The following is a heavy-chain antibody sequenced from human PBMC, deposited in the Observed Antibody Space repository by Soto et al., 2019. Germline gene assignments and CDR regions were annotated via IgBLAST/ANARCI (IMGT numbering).Heavy chain of an antibody. D-gene: IGHD6-19*01. J-gene: IGHJ4*02. CDR3: ARIPYNSASFDY. V-gene: IGHV4-34*01. Sequence: SETLSLTCAVYGGSFSGYYWSWIRQPPGKGLEWTGEINHSGNTKYSPSLKSRLTMSIDTSQNQLSLHLTSVTAADTAVYYCARIPYNSASFDYWGQGTLVTVSS. CDR1: GGSFSGYY. CDR2: INHSGNT.